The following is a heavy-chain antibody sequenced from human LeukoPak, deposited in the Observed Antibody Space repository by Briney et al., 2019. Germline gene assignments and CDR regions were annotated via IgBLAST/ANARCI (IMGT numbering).Heavy chain of an antibody. CDR2: IYTSGST. J-gene: IGHJ4*02. CDR3: ARTRYFDWLSYFDY. CDR1: GGSISSGSYY. D-gene: IGHD3-9*01. Sequence: SETLSLTCTVSGGSISSGSYYWSWIRQPAGKGLEWIGRIYTSGSTNYNPSLKSRVTISVGTSKNQFSLKLSSVTAADTAVYYCARTRYFDWLSYFDYWGQGTLVTVSS. V-gene: IGHV4-61*02.